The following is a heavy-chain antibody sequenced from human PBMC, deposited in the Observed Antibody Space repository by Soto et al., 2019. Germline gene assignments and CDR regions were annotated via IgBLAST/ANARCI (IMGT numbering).Heavy chain of an antibody. CDR1: GFTFDDYA. V-gene: IGHV3-9*01. Sequence: EVQLVESGGGLVQPGRSLRLSCAASGFTFDDYAMHWVRQAPGKGLEWVSGISWNSGSIGYADSVKGRFTISRDNAKNSLYLQIISLRAEDTALYYCAKGKDYYYYYMDVWGKGTTVTVSS. J-gene: IGHJ6*03. CDR3: AKGKDYYYYYMDV. CDR2: ISWNSGSI.